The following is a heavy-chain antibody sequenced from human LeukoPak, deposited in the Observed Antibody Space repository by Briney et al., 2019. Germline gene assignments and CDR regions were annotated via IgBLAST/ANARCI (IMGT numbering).Heavy chain of an antibody. CDR2: ISNGGGI. CDR1: GFSISSYA. V-gene: IGHV3-64*01. D-gene: IGHD5-18*01. Sequence: GGSLRLSCAASGFSISSYALHWVRQAPGKGLQYVSGISNGGGIDYANSVKGRFTISRDNSKNTLYLQMGSLRPEDMAVYHCARDFSYGSGFDYWGQGILVTVSS. CDR3: ARDFSYGSGFDY. J-gene: IGHJ4*02.